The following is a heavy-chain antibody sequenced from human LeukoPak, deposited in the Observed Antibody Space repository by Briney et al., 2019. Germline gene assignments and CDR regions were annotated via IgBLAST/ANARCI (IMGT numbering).Heavy chain of an antibody. CDR3: ARVSSGSYFGYYYYYMDV. CDR2: ISDSGGRT. CDR1: GITLSNYG. D-gene: IGHD1-26*01. Sequence: GGSLRLSCAVSGITLSNYGMSWVRQAPGKGLEWVAGISDSGGRTNYADSVKGRFTISRDNPKNTIYLQMNSLRAEDTAVYYCARVSSGSYFGYYYYYMDVWGKGTTVTVSS. V-gene: IGHV3-23*01. J-gene: IGHJ6*03.